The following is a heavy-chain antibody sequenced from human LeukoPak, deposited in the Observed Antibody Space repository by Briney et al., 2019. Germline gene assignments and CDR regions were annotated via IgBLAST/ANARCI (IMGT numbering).Heavy chain of an antibody. V-gene: IGHV3-30*04. CDR1: GFTFSSYA. CDR2: ISYDGSNK. Sequence: SCKASGFTFSSYAMHWVRQAPGKGLEWVAVISYDGSNKYYADSVKGRFTISRDNSKNTLYLQMNSLRAEDTAVYYCARDQNWYFDLWGRGTLVTVSS. CDR3: ARDQNWYFDL. J-gene: IGHJ2*01.